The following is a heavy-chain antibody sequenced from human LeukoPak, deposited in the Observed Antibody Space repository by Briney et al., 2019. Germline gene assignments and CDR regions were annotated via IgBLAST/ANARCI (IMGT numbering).Heavy chain of an antibody. CDR2: TYYRSKWYN. CDR1: GDSVSSNSAA. Sequence: PSQTLSLTCAISGDSVSSNSAAWNWIRQSPSRGLEWLGMTYYRSKWYNDYAVSVKSRITINPDTSKNQFSLQLNSVTPEDTAVYYCARARDGSSSWSVGYYFDYWGQGTLVTVSS. J-gene: IGHJ4*02. CDR3: ARARDGSSSWSVGYYFDY. D-gene: IGHD6-13*01. V-gene: IGHV6-1*01.